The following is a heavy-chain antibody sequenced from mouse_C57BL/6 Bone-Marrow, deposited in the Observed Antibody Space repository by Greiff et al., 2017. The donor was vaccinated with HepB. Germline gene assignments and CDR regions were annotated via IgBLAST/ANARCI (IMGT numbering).Heavy chain of an antibody. Sequence: EVKLMESGGGLVQPGGSLKLSCAASGFTFSDYYMYWVRQTPEKRLEWVAYISNGGGSTYYPDTVKGRSTISRDKAKSTLYLQMSRLKSEDTAMYYCARRYGNNWYFDVWGTGTTVTVSS. CDR1: GFTFSDYY. CDR3: ARRYGNNWYFDV. D-gene: IGHD2-10*02. V-gene: IGHV5-12*01. J-gene: IGHJ1*03. CDR2: ISNGGGST.